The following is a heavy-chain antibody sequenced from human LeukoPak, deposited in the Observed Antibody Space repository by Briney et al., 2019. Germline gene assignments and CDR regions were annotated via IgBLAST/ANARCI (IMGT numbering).Heavy chain of an antibody. Sequence: SETLSLTRTVSGGSISSDSYFWGWIRQPPGKGLEWIGSVFYTGNTFYSPSLKSRVTLSVDTSKNQFSLRLTSVTAADAAVYYCARILRDGHNDPFDYWGQGTLVTVSS. CDR2: VFYTGNT. V-gene: IGHV4-39*01. CDR1: GGSISSDSYF. D-gene: IGHD5-24*01. J-gene: IGHJ4*02. CDR3: ARILRDGHNDPFDY.